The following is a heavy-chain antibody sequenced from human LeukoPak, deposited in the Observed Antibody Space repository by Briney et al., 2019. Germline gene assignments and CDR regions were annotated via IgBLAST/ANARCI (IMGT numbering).Heavy chain of an antibody. CDR1: GFTFSSYA. CDR2: ISYDGSNK. V-gene: IGHV3-30-3*01. D-gene: IGHD3-22*01. Sequence: GGSLRLSCAASGFTFSSYAMHWVRQAPGKGLVWVAVISYDGSNKYYADSVKGRFTISRDNSKNTLYLQMNSLRAEDTAVYYCARERNYYDSSGYYSSLDYWGQGTLVTVSS. CDR3: ARERNYYDSSGYYSSLDY. J-gene: IGHJ4*02.